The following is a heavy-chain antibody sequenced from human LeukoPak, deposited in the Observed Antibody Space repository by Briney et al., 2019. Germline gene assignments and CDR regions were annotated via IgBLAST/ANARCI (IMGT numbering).Heavy chain of an antibody. CDR1: GGSISSYY. Sequence: SETPSLTCTVSGGSISSYYWSWIRQPAGKGLEWLGRIYTSGSTNYNPSLKSRVTVSVDTSKNQFSLKLSSVTTADTAVYYCARDSPSFPYYFDYWGQGTLVTVSS. V-gene: IGHV4-4*07. CDR2: IYTSGST. CDR3: ARDSPSFPYYFDY. D-gene: IGHD2-2*01. J-gene: IGHJ4*02.